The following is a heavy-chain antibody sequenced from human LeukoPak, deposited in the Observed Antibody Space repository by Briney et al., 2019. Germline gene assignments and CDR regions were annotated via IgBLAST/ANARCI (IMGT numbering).Heavy chain of an antibody. Sequence: ASVKVSCKASGGTFSSYAISWVRQAPGQGLEWMGWINPNSGGTNYAQKFQGRVTMTRDTSISTAYMELSRLRSDDTAVYYCARPAAAGSYYYYYMDVWGKGTTVTVSS. J-gene: IGHJ6*03. D-gene: IGHD6-13*01. V-gene: IGHV1-2*02. CDR2: INPNSGGT. CDR3: ARPAAAGSYYYYYMDV. CDR1: GGTFSSYA.